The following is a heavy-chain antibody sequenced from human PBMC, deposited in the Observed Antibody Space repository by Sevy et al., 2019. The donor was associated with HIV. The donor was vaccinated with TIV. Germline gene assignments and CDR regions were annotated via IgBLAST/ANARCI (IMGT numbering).Heavy chain of an antibody. CDR2: INHSGTL. V-gene: IGHV4-34*01. D-gene: IGHD2-2*01. Sequence: LSLTCAVYGGSFSGYFWNWIRQSPGKGLEWIGEINHSGTLKYNPSLKSRVTISVDASKNQLSLHLRSVTAADTAVYYCARGRQAYVVVVPSTVPFDYWGQGTLVTVSS. CDR1: GGSFSGYF. J-gene: IGHJ4*02. CDR3: ARGRQAYVVVVPSTVPFDY.